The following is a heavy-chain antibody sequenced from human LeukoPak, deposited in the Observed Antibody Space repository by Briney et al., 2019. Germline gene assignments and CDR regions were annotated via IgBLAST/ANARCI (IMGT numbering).Heavy chain of an antibody. V-gene: IGHV3-30*03. CDR1: GFTFNSYG. CDR2: ISYDGTNK. CDR3: TANFNY. J-gene: IGHJ4*02. Sequence: GGSLRLSCAASGFTFNSYGMHWVRQVPGKGLEWVAIISYDGTNKYYADSVKGRFTISRDNAKNMVYLHMDNLRVEDTAVYYCTANFNYWGQGTLVTV.